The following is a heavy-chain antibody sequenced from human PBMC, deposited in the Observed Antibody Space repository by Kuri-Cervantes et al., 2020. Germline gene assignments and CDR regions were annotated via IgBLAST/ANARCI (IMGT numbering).Heavy chain of an antibody. D-gene: IGHD4-17*01. CDR3: ARRDIRYGDRPFDY. V-gene: IGHV4-39*07. CDR2: IYYSGST. J-gene: IGHJ4*02. Sequence: GSLRLSCTVSGGSISSSSYYWGWIRQPPGKGLEWIGSIYYSGSTYYNPSLKSRVTISVDTSKNQFSLKLSSVTAADTAVYYCARRDIRYGDRPFDYWGQGTLVTVSS. CDR1: GGSISSSSYY.